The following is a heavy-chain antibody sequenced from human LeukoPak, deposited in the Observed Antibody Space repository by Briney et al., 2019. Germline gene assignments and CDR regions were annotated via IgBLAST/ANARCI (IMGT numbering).Heavy chain of an antibody. CDR1: GDTLTELS. CDR3: ATKRPVITIFGVVWRLFDY. J-gene: IGHJ4*02. Sequence: ASVKVSCNVSGDTLTELSMHWVRQAPGKGLEWMGGYDPEDGETIYAQKFQGRVTMTEDTSTETAYMELSSLRSEDTAVYYCATKRPVITIFGVVWRLFDYWGRGSLVSVSS. D-gene: IGHD3-3*01. V-gene: IGHV1-24*01. CDR2: YDPEDGET.